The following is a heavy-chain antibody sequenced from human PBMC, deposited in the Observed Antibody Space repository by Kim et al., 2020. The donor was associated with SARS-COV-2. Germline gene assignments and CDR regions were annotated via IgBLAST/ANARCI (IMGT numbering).Heavy chain of an antibody. CDR2: ISYDGSNK. Sequence: GGSLRLSCAASGFTFSSYGMHWVRQAPGKGLEWVAVISYDGSNKYYADSVKGRFTISRDNSKNTLYLQMNSLRAEDTAVYYCAKDQGPRNTMVRGPPPSAFDIWGQGTMVTVSS. CDR3: AKDQGPRNTMVRGPPPSAFDI. V-gene: IGHV3-30*18. D-gene: IGHD3-10*01. J-gene: IGHJ3*02. CDR1: GFTFSSYG.